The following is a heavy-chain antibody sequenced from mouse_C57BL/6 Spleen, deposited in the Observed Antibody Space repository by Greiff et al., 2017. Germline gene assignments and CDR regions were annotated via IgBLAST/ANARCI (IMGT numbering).Heavy chain of an antibody. CDR3: AKPNYDWGWYFDV. CDR1: GFSLTSYG. J-gene: IGHJ1*03. D-gene: IGHD2-4*01. V-gene: IGHV2-5*01. Sequence: VQLVESGPGLVQPSQSLSITCTVSGFSLTSYGVHWVRQSPGKGLEWLGVIWRGGSTDYIAAFMSSLTITKYNSKSQVFFKMNSLQVDDTAIYSCAKPNYDWGWYFDVGGTGTTVTGSS. CDR2: IWRGGST.